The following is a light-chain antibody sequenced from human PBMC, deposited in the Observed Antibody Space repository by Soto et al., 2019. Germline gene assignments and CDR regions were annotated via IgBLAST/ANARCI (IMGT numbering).Light chain of an antibody. J-gene: IGKJ1*01. Sequence: EIVLTQSPGTLSLSPGERATLSCRASQSVSSSYLAWYQQKPGQAPRLLIYGASSRATGIPDRFSGSGSGTDFTLTISRLEPEDFAVYYRQQYGSSPTWTFGQGTKV. CDR2: GAS. CDR3: QQYGSSPTWT. V-gene: IGKV3-20*01. CDR1: QSVSSSY.